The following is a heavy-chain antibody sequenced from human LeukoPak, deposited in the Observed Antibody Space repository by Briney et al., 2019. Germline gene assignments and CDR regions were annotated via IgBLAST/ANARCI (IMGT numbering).Heavy chain of an antibody. CDR1: GFTFSSYS. J-gene: IGHJ4*02. D-gene: IGHD3-10*01. CDR3: ARAFGSRSYNSPDY. Sequence: QPGGSLRLSCAASGFTFSSYSMNWVRQAPGKGLEWVSYISSSGSTIYYADSVKGRFTISRDNAKNSLYLQMNSLRTEDTAFYYCARAFGSRSYNSPDYWGQGTLVTVSS. CDR2: ISSSGSTI. V-gene: IGHV3-48*04.